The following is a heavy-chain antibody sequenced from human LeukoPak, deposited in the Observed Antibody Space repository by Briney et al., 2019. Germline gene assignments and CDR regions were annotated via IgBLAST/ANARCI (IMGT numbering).Heavy chain of an antibody. J-gene: IGHJ5*02. V-gene: IGHV4-34*01. Sequence: SETLSLTCAVYGGSFSGYYWSWIRQPPGKGLEWIGEINHSGSTNYNPSLKSRVTISVDTSKNQFSLKLSSVTAADTAVYYCARGPKRLRKEFDPWGQGTLVTVSS. CDR3: ARGPKRLRKEFDP. CDR1: GGSFSGYY. CDR2: INHSGST. D-gene: IGHD4-17*01.